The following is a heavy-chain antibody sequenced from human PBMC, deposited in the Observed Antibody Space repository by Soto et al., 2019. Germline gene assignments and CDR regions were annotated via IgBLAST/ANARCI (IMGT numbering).Heavy chain of an antibody. CDR1: GGTFSSYS. D-gene: IGHD1-26*01. J-gene: IGHJ3*02. CDR3: ASGSPRPRAFDI. CDR2: IIPIFSTA. Sequence: GAPVEVSFKASGGTFSSYSISWGRQAPGQGLEWMGGIIPIFSTANYAQKFQGRVTITADKSTSTAYMELSSLRSEDTAVYYCASGSPRPRAFDIWGQGTMVTVSS. V-gene: IGHV1-69*06.